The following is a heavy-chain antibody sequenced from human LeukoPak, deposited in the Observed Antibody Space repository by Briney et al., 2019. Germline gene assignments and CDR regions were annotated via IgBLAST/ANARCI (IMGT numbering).Heavy chain of an antibody. CDR3: AKDMVVTKYYFDY. CDR1: GFTFSSYG. CDR2: IRYDGSNK. V-gene: IGHV3-30*02. J-gene: IGHJ4*02. Sequence: GGSLRLSCAASGFTFSSYGMHWVRQAPGKGLEWVAFIRYDGSNKYYADSVKGRFTISRDNSKNTLYLQMNSLRAEDTAVYYCAKDMVVTKYYFDYWGQGTPVTVSS. D-gene: IGHD2-15*01.